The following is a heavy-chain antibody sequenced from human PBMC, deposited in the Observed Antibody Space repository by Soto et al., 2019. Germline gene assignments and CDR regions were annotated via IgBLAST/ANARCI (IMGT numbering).Heavy chain of an antibody. D-gene: IGHD1-26*01. CDR3: ARDGIVGDRGSDAFDI. CDR1: GYTFTSYG. V-gene: IGHV1-18*01. CDR2: ISAYNGNT. J-gene: IGHJ3*02. Sequence: ASVKVSCKASGYTFTSYGISWVRQAPGQGLEWMGWISAYNGNTNYAQKLQGRVTMTTDTSTSTAYMELRSLRSDDTAVYYCARDGIVGDRGSDAFDIWGQGTMVTVSS.